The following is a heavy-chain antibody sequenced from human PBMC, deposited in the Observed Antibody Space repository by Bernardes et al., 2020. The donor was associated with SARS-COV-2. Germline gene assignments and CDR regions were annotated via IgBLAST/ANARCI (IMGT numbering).Heavy chain of an antibody. CDR1: GYSFTSYD. D-gene: IGHD1-26*01. V-gene: IGHV1-18*01. J-gene: IGHJ1*01. Sequence: ASVKLSCKASGYSFTSYDITWVRQAPGQGLEWMGRISAYTGDTNYAQKFQGRLSLTTDTSTTTAYLELRSLRSDDTAVYYCARAGFSGSYFPNWGQGTLVTVSS. CDR3: ARAGFSGSYFPN. CDR2: ISAYTGDT.